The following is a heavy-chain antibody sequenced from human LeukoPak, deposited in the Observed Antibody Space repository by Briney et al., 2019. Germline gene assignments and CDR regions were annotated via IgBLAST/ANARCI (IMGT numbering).Heavy chain of an antibody. CDR1: GFTDY. J-gene: IGHJ4*02. D-gene: IGHD1-1*01. Sequence: GGSLRLSCTASGFTDYMTWVRQAPGKGLEWVSVIYSGGSTYYADSVKGRFSVSRDNSKNTLYLQMNSLRAEDTAVYYCAKVSPTGRAFDCWGQGTLVTVSS. CDR3: AKVSPTGRAFDC. CDR2: IYSGGST. V-gene: IGHV3-53*01.